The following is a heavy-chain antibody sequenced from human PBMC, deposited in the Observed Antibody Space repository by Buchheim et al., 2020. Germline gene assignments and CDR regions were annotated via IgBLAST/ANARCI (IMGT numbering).Heavy chain of an antibody. CDR3: AKDLISGY. CDR1: GFTFSDSY. V-gene: IGHV3-11*01. J-gene: IGHJ4*02. Sequence: QVHLVESGGALVKPGGSLRLSCAASGFTFSDSYMSWIRQAPRKGLEWVSYISSSGNTIYYADSVKGRFTISRDKAKNSLYLQMNSLSAEDTAVYYCAKDLISGYWGQGTL. D-gene: IGHD3-10*01. CDR2: ISSSGNTI.